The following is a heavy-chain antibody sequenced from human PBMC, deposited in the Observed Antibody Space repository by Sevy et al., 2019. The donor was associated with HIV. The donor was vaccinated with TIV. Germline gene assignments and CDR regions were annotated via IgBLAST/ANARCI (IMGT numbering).Heavy chain of an antibody. CDR1: GFSLTAHGVG. J-gene: IGHJ4*02. V-gene: IGHV2-5*02. D-gene: IGHD5-12*01. Sequence: SGPTLVKPTQTLTLTCTFSGFSLTAHGVGVGYIRQPPGKALEWLAVIYWDDDKRYSPSPKNRLTITKDTPKNQVVLNLTNMDPVDTATYYCARRYSDYDYAFDYWGQGTLVTVSS. CDR2: IYWDDDK. CDR3: ARRYSDYDYAFDY.